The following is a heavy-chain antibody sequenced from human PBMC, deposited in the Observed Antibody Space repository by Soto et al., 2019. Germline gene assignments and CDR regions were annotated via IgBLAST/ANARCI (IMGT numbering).Heavy chain of an antibody. V-gene: IGHV4-34*01. CDR3: AKERAPADEVLDY. D-gene: IGHD6-25*01. CDR2: INHGGGT. CDR1: GESLTRWF. Sequence: SEPRSPNCHLAGESLTRWFWYRKKQPPGKGLEWIGEINHGGGTNYNPSLKSRVTISVDTSKNQFSLKLSSVTAADTAVYYCAKERAPADEVLDYWGQGTLVTVSS. J-gene: IGHJ4*02.